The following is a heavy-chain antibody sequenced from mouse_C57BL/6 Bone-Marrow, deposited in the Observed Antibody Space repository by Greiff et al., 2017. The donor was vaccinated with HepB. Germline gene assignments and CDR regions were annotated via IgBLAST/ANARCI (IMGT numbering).Heavy chain of an antibody. V-gene: IGHV1-81*01. CDR1: GYTFTSYG. D-gene: IGHD2-4*01. CDR3: ARYPYDYGTY. Sequence: QVQLQQSGAELARPGASVKLSCKASGYTFTSYGISWVKQRTGQGLEWIGEIYPRSGNTYYNEKFKGKATLTADKSSNTAYMELRSLTSEDSAVYFCARYPYDYGTYWGQGTTLTVSS. CDR2: IYPRSGNT. J-gene: IGHJ2*01.